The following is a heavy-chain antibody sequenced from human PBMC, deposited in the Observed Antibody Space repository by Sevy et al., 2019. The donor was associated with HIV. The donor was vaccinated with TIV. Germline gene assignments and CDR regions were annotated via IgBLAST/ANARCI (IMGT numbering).Heavy chain of an antibody. J-gene: IGHJ4*02. CDR2: IYYNGHI. CDR3: AGENAWGRGYS. D-gene: IGHD1-26*01. V-gene: IGHV4-59*08. Sequence: SETLSLTCTVSGGSITSHYWNWIRQPPGKGLEWIANIYYNGHINYNPSLKSRVTLSLDTYKNQFSLRLSSVTAADTAMYYCAGENAWGRGYSWGQGTLVTVSS. CDR1: GGSITSHY.